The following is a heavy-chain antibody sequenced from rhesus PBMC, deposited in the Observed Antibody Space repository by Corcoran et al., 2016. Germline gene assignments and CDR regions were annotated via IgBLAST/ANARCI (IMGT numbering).Heavy chain of an antibody. Sequence: QLQLQESGPGLVKPSETLSLTCAVSGYSISSGYGWSWIRQPPGKGLEWIGFISYSGITSYNPSLKSRVTISRDTSKNQFSLKLSSVTAADTAVYYCARVGPYDLVDYWGQGVLVTVSS. J-gene: IGHJ4*01. V-gene: IGHV4-122*02. CDR3: ARVGPYDLVDY. CDR1: GYSISSGYG. CDR2: ISYSGIT. D-gene: IGHD3-40*01.